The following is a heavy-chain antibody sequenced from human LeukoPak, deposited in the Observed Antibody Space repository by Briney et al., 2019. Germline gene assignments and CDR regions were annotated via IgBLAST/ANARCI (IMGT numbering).Heavy chain of an antibody. V-gene: IGHV4-39*07. Sequence: PSETLSLTCTVSGGSISSSSYYWGWIRQPPGKGLEWIGSIYYSGSTYYNPSLKSRVTISVDTSKNQFSLKLSSVTAADTAVYYCARAVAGTRNALDIWGQGTMVTVSS. CDR1: GGSISSSSYY. D-gene: IGHD6-19*01. J-gene: IGHJ3*02. CDR2: IYYSGST. CDR3: ARAVAGTRNALDI.